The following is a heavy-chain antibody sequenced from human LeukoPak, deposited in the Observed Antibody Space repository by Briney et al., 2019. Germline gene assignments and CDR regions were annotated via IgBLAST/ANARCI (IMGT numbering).Heavy chain of an antibody. CDR3: ARAREYSYGYSDY. V-gene: IGHV3-48*01. J-gene: IGHJ4*02. D-gene: IGHD5-18*01. CDR2: ISSSSSII. CDR1: GFTFSSYS. Sequence: GGSLRLSCAGSGFTFSSYSMNWVRQAPGKGLEWVSYISSSSSIIDYADSVKGRFTISRDNAKNSLYLQMNSLRAEDTAVYYCARAREYSYGYSDYWGQGTLVTVSS.